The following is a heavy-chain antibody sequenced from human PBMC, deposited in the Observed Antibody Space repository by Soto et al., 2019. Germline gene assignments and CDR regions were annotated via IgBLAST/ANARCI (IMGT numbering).Heavy chain of an antibody. CDR3: AKISDYGGNSPNVG. D-gene: IGHD4-17*01. J-gene: IGHJ4*02. CDR1: GFTFSSYA. V-gene: IGHV3-23*01. CDR2: ISGSGGST. Sequence: EVQLLESGGGLVQPGGSLRLSCAASGFTFSSYAMSWVRQAAGKGLEWVSAISGSGGSTYYADSVKGRFTISRDNSKNTLYLQMNSLRAEDTAVYYCAKISDYGGNSPNVGWGQGTLVTVSS.